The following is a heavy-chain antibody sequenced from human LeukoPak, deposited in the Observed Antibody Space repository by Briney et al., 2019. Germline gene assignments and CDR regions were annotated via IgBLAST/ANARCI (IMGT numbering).Heavy chain of an antibody. CDR2: IYYSGST. Sequence: PSETLSLTCTVSGGSISGYYWSWIRQPPGMPLEWIGYIYYSGSTNYNPSLKSRVTISVDTSKNQFSLKLSSVTAADTAVYYCARDRDTAMVTSDWYFDLWGRGTLVTVSS. CDR3: ARDRDTAMVTSDWYFDL. CDR1: GGSISGYY. J-gene: IGHJ2*01. V-gene: IGHV4-59*01. D-gene: IGHD5-18*01.